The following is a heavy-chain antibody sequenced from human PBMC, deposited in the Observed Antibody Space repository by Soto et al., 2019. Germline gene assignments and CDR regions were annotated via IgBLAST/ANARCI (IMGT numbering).Heavy chain of an antibody. D-gene: IGHD4-17*01. J-gene: IGHJ4*02. CDR3: ARELITSLHYGDYDPSFGY. Sequence: ASVKVSCKASGGTFSSYAISWVRQAPGQGLEWMGGIIPIYGTTNYAQKLQGRVTMTADASTSTAYMELRSLRSDDTAVYYCARELITSLHYGDYDPSFGYWGQGTLVTGSS. CDR2: IIPIYGTT. V-gene: IGHV1-69*13. CDR1: GGTFSSYA.